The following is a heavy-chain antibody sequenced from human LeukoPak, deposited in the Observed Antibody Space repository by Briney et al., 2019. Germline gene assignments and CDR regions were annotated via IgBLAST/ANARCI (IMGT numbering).Heavy chain of an antibody. CDR3: ARWEQEMATMSIDY. D-gene: IGHD5-24*01. J-gene: IGHJ4*02. Sequence: GGSLRLSCAASGFTFSVYSMHWVRQAPGKGLEWVAVISYDGSNKYYADSVKGRFTISRDNAKNSLYLQMDGLRAEDTAVYYCARWEQEMATMSIDYWGQGTLVTVSS. CDR1: GFTFSVYS. V-gene: IGHV3-30-3*01. CDR2: ISYDGSNK.